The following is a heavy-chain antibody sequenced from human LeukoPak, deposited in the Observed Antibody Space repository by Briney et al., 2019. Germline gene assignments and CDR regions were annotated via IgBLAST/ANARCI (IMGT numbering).Heavy chain of an antibody. J-gene: IGHJ4*02. Sequence: GGSLRLSCAACGFTMSWVRQAPGKGLEWVSGISGSGGSTSYADSVKGRFTISRDNSKNTLYLQMNSLRAEDTAVYYCAKDACGDDCYPDYWGQGTLVTVS. CDR3: AKDACGDDCYPDY. CDR2: ISGSGGST. CDR1: GFT. D-gene: IGHD2-21*02. V-gene: IGHV3-23*01.